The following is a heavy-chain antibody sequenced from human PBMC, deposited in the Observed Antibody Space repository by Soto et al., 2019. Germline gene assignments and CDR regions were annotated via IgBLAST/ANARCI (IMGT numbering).Heavy chain of an antibody. D-gene: IGHD2-2*01. CDR1: GFTFRSYG. CDR2: IWYDGSNK. Sequence: GGSLRLSCAASGFTFRSYGMHWVRQAPGKGLEWVAVIWYDGSNKYYADSVKGRFTISRDNSKNTLYLQMNSLRAEDTAVYYCARESHVFSLSIVVVPAAIDYWGQGTLVTVSS. J-gene: IGHJ4*02. CDR3: ARESHVFSLSIVVVPAAIDY. V-gene: IGHV3-33*01.